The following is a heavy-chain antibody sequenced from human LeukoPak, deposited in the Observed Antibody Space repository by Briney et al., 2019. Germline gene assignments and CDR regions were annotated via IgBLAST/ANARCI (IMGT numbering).Heavy chain of an antibody. CDR1: GFTVSSNY. V-gene: IGHV3-53*01. CDR2: IYSSGST. J-gene: IGHJ5*02. D-gene: IGHD6-13*01. CDR3: ARDRAPRAGWFDP. Sequence: PGGSLRLSCAASGFTVSSNYMSWVRQAPGKGLEWVSVIYSSGSTYYADSVKGRFTISRDNSKNTLYLQMNSLRAEDTAVYYCARDRAPRAGWFDPWGQGTLVTVSS.